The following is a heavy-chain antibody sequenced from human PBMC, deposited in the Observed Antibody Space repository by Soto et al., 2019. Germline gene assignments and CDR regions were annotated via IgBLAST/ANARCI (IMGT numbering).Heavy chain of an antibody. V-gene: IGHV3-23*01. CDR1: GFTFSSSD. CDR3: AKGGGGDHGY. D-gene: IGHD2-21*02. CDR2: ITRTGDST. Sequence: EVQLLESGGGLAQPGGSLRLSCAASGFTFSSSDMSWVRQAPGKGLEWVSSITRTGDSTHYADSVKGRFTISRDNSKNTLHLQMNNRGAGDPAVFFCAKGGGGDHGYWGQGTLVAVSS. J-gene: IGHJ4*02.